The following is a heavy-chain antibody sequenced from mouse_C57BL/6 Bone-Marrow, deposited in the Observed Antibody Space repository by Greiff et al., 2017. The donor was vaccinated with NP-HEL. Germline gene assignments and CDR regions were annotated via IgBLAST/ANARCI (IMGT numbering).Heavy chain of an antibody. CDR2: ISSGGDYI. CDR1: GFTFSSYA. CDR3: TRVGTTVVARGFAY. Sequence: EVHLVESGEGLVKPGGSLKLSCAASGFTFSSYAMSWVRQTPEKRLEWVAYISSGGDYIYYADTVKGRFTISRDNARNTLYLQMSSLKSEDTAMYYCTRVGTTVVARGFAYWGQGTLVTVSA. J-gene: IGHJ3*01. D-gene: IGHD1-1*01. V-gene: IGHV5-9-1*02.